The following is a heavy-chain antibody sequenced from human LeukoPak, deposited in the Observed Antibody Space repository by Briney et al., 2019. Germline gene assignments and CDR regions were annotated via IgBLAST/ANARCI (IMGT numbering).Heavy chain of an antibody. V-gene: IGHV1-2*06. CDR1: GYTLTGYY. CDR3: AREALVSRLGELSPWNY. Sequence: ASVKVSCKASGYTLTGYYMHWVRQAPGQGLEWMGRINPNSGGTNYARKFQGRVTMTRDTSISTAYMELSRLRSDDTAVYYCAREALVSRLGELSPWNYWGQGTLVTVSS. D-gene: IGHD3-16*02. CDR2: INPNSGGT. J-gene: IGHJ4*02.